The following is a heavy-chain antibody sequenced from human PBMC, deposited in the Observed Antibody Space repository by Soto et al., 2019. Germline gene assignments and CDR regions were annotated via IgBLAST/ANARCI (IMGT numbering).Heavy chain of an antibody. J-gene: IGHJ5*02. D-gene: IGHD2-15*01. CDR1: GGSISSGGYS. CDR2: IYHGGST. Sequence: QLQLQESGSGLVKPSQTLSLTCAFSGGSISSGGYSWSWIRQPPGKGREWIGYIYHGGSTYYNPALKSRVTISVDRSKNQFSLTLSSVTAADTAVYYCARGQVVAAQPWGQGTLVTVSS. V-gene: IGHV4-30-2*01. CDR3: ARGQVVAAQP.